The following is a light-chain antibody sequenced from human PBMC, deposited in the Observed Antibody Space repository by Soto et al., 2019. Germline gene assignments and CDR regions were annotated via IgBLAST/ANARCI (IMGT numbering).Light chain of an antibody. CDR1: ALSKKY. Sequence: SSELTQPPSVSVSPGQTARITCSGAALSKKYGYWYQQRSGQAPVLVIYEDTKRPSGIPERFSGSSSGTMATLTISGAQVEDEADYYCYSRDSSGNLLFGGGTKLTVL. CDR3: YSRDSSGNLL. J-gene: IGLJ2*01. V-gene: IGLV3-10*01. CDR2: EDT.